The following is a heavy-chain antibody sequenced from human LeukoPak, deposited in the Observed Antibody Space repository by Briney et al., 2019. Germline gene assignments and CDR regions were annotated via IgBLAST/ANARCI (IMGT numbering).Heavy chain of an antibody. CDR1: GFTFDDYA. CDR3: AKDKGKQQPVWQFDY. V-gene: IGHV3-9*01. J-gene: IGHJ4*02. Sequence: GGSLRLSCAASGFTFDDYAMHWVRQAPGKGLEWVSGISWNSGSIGYADSVKGRFTISRDNAKNSLYLQMNSLRAEDTALYYCAKDKGKQQPVWQFDYWGQGTLVTVSS. D-gene: IGHD6-13*01. CDR2: ISWNSGSI.